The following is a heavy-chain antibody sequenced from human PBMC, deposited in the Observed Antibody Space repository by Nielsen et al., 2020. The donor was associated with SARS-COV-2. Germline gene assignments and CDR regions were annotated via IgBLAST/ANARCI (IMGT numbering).Heavy chain of an antibody. CDR3: TRGAMVRGVIIKGDIDY. CDR2: IRSKAYGGTT. D-gene: IGHD3-10*01. V-gene: IGHV3-49*03. J-gene: IGHJ4*02. CDR1: GFTFGDYA. Sequence: GSLRLSCTASGFTFGDYAMSWFRQAPGKGLEWVGFIRSKAYGGTTEYAASVKGRFTISRDDSKSIAYLQMNSLKTEDTAVYYCTRGAMVRGVIIKGDIDYWGQGTLVTVSS.